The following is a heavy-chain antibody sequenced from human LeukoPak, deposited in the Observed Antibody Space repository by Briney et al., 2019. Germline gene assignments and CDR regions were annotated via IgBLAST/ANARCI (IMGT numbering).Heavy chain of an antibody. Sequence: SETLSLTCTVSGGSLSSGGYYWSWIRQHPGKGLEWIGYIYYSGSTYYNPSLKSRVTISVDTSKNQFSLKLSSVTAADTAVYYCARDRDYYDSSGYYHYWYFDLWGRGTLVTVSS. D-gene: IGHD3-22*01. CDR2: IYYSGST. CDR1: GGSLSSGGYY. CDR3: ARDRDYYDSSGYYHYWYFDL. J-gene: IGHJ2*01. V-gene: IGHV4-31*03.